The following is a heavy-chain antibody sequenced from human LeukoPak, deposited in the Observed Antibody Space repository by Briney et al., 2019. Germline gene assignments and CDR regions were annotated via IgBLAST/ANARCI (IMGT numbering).Heavy chain of an antibody. CDR1: GFTFSDYY. V-gene: IGHV3-11*04. J-gene: IGHJ5*02. D-gene: IGHD2-2*01. CDR3: ARLSLQLTGYCSSTSCLNWFDP. CDR2: ISSSGSTI. Sequence: KPGGSLRLSCAASGFTFSDYYMSWIRQAPGKGLEWVSYISSSGSTIYYADSVKGRFTISRDNAKNSLYLQMNSLRAEDTAVYYCARLSLQLTGYCSSTSCLNWFDPWGQGTLVTVSS.